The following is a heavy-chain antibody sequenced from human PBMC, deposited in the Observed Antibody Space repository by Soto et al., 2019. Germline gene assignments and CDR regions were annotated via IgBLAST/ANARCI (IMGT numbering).Heavy chain of an antibody. D-gene: IGHD3-9*01. CDR2: IYPRDSDT. CDR3: ARHVPYYDILTGYYSSYYYGMDV. CDR1: GYSFTSYW. V-gene: IGHV5-51*01. Sequence: GESLKISCNGSGYSFTSYWIGWVRQMPGKGLEWMGIIYPRDSDTRYSPSFQGQVTISADKSISTAYLQWSSLKASDTAMYYCARHVPYYDILTGYYSSYYYGMDVWGQGTTVTVSS. J-gene: IGHJ6*02.